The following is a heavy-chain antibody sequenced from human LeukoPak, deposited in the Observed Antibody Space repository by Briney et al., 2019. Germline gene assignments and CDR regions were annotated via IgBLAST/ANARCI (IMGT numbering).Heavy chain of an antibody. J-gene: IGHJ6*03. CDR2: INHSGST. D-gene: IGHD1-1*01. V-gene: IGHV4-34*01. CDR1: GGSFSGYY. Sequence: PSETLSLTCAVYGGSFSGYYWSWIRQPPGKGLEWIGEINHSGSTNYNPSLKSRVTISVDTSKNQFSLKLSSVTAADTAVYYCARGLHQLHYNYYHYYYYMDVWGKGTTVTVSS. CDR3: ARGLHQLHYNYYHYYYYMDV.